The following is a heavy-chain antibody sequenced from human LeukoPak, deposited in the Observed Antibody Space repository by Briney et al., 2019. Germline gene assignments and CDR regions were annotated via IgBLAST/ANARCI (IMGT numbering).Heavy chain of an antibody. J-gene: IGHJ4*02. Sequence: SEILSLTCTVSGYSISSGYYWGWIRQPPGKGLEWIGSIYHSGSTYYNPSLKSRVTISVDTSKNQFSLKLSSVTAADTAVYYCARAVIAVAGTYFDYWGQGTLVTVSS. V-gene: IGHV4-38-2*02. CDR3: ARAVIAVAGTYFDY. CDR1: GYSISSGYY. CDR2: IYHSGST. D-gene: IGHD6-19*01.